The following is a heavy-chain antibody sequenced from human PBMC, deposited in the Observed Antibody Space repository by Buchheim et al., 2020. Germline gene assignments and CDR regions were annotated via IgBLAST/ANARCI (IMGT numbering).Heavy chain of an antibody. Sequence: QVQLVESGGGVVQPGRSLRLSCAASGFTFSSYGMHWVRQAPGKGLEWVAGIWYDGSNKYYADSVKGRFTLSRDNSNNTLYLPMNSLRAEDTAVYYCARDRSGSLDYWGQGTL. V-gene: IGHV3-33*01. CDR3: ARDRSGSLDY. D-gene: IGHD1-26*01. J-gene: IGHJ4*02. CDR2: IWYDGSNK. CDR1: GFTFSSYG.